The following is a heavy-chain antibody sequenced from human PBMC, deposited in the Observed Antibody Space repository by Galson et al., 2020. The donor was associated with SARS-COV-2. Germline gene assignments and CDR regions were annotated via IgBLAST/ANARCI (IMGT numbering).Heavy chain of an antibody. CDR3: ARRYTYGLARVWYFEL. V-gene: IGHV4-30-2*01. CDR1: GGSISSGGYY. CDR2: IYHSGAT. Sequence: SETLSLTCAVSGGSISSGGYYWTWIRQPPGKGLEWIGYIYHSGATHYNPSLKSRLTISVDRSKNQLSLDLRSVTAADTAVYYCARRYTYGLARVWYFELWCGGSLLCVS. J-gene: IGHJ2*01. D-gene: IGHD5-18*01.